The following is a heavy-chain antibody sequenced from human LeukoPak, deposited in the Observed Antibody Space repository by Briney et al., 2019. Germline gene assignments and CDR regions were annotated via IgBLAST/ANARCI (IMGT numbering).Heavy chain of an antibody. CDR3: ARDRNRITIFGVVSTAFDP. V-gene: IGHV1-2*02. CDR1: GYTFTGYY. D-gene: IGHD3-3*01. J-gene: IGHJ5*02. Sequence: GASVKVSCKASGYTFTGYYMHWVRQAPGQGLEWMGWINPNSGGTNYAQKFQGRVTMTRDTSISTAYMELSRLRSDDTVVYYCARDRNRITIFGVVSTAFDPWGQGTLVTVSS. CDR2: INPNSGGT.